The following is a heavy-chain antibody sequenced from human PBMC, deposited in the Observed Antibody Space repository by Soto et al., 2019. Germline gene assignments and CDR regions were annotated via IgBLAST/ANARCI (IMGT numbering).Heavy chain of an antibody. V-gene: IGHV3-30-3*01. CDR1: GFTFSNYG. CDR3: ARDSLYFFDH. Sequence: QVQLVESGGGVVQPGRSLRLSCVASGFTFSNYGIHWVRQAPGKGLEWVAVISYDGSNKYYADSVKGRFTISRDNSKNTLYLQMSSLSAEDWALYYCARDSLYFFDHWGQGTLVTVSS. J-gene: IGHJ4*02. CDR2: ISYDGSNK.